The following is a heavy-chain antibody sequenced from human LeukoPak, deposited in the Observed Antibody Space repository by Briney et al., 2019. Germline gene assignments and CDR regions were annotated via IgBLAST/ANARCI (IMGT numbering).Heavy chain of an antibody. J-gene: IGHJ5*02. CDR2: IYSSATT. D-gene: IGHD1-26*01. Sequence: SETLSLTCTVSGGSISSGSYYWSWIRQPAGKALEWIGRIYSSATTNYNPSLKSRITISVDTSKNRFSLRLSSVTAADTAVYYCARDLGGSYSSETWFDPWGQGTLVTVSS. CDR3: ARDLGGSYSSETWFDP. CDR1: GGSISSGSYY. V-gene: IGHV4-61*02.